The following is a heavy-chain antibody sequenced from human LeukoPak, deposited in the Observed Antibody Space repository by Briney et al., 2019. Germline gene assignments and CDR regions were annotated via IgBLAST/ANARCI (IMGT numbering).Heavy chain of an antibody. J-gene: IGHJ4*02. V-gene: IGHV3-15*01. CDR1: GFTFGDYA. Sequence: PGGSLRLSCTASGFTFGDYAMTWVRQAPGKGLEWVGRIKSKTDGGTTDYAAPVKGRFTISRDDSKNTLYLQMNSLKTGDTAVYYCTTEAKVFDYWGQGTLVTVSS. CDR3: TTEAKVFDY. CDR2: IKSKTDGGTT.